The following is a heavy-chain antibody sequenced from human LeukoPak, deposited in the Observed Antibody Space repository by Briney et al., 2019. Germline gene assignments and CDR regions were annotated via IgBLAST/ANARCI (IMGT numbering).Heavy chain of an antibody. CDR3: VGGSGSRLMDY. D-gene: IGHD6-19*01. J-gene: IGHJ4*02. V-gene: IGHV3-30*14. CDR1: GFTFDNYA. CDR2: ISYGGNNE. Sequence: PGRSLRLSCAASGFTFDNYAMHWVRQAPAKGLEWVAVISYGGNNEFYANSVKGRFTISRDNSKNTVYLQMSSLRAEDTAVYYCVGGSGSRLMDYWGQGTLVTVSS.